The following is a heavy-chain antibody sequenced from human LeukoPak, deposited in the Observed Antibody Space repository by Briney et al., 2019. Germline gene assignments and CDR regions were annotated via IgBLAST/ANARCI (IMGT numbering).Heavy chain of an antibody. J-gene: IGHJ6*03. CDR1: GFTFSNAW. V-gene: IGHV3-15*01. CDR2: IKSKTDGGTT. CDR3: AREYYFYHMDG. Sequence: NSGGSLRLSCAASGFTFSNAWMSWVRQAPGKGLEWVGRIKSKTDGGTTDYTAPVKGRFTISRDDSKNTLYLQMNSLKPEDTAVYYCAREYYFYHMDGWGEGTTVTVSS.